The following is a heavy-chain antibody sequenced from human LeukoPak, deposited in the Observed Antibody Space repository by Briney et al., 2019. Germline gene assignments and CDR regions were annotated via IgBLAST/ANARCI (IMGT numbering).Heavy chain of an antibody. CDR3: AKVGEIWATPAYFDY. V-gene: IGHV3-23*01. CDR1: GFTFSSYA. CDR2: ISVSGGST. J-gene: IGHJ4*02. D-gene: IGHD2-21*01. Sequence: GGSLRLSCAASGFTFSSYAMSWVRQAPGKWLEWVSAISVSGGSTYYADSVKGPFTISRDNSKNTLYLQMNSQRAEGTAVYYCAKVGEIWATPAYFDYWGQGTLVTVSS.